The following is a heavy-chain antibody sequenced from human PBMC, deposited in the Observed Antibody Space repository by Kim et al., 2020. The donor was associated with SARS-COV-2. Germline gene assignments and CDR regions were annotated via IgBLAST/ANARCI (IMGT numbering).Heavy chain of an antibody. J-gene: IGHJ4*02. V-gene: IGHV4-34*01. Sequence: SETLSLTCAVYGGSFSGYYWSWIRQPPGKGLEWIGEINHSGSTNYNPSLKSRVTISVDTSKNQFSLKLSSVTAADTAVYYCASGVRGVPFDYWGQGTLVTVSS. CDR2: INHSGST. CDR1: GGSFSGYY. CDR3: ASGVRGVPFDY. D-gene: IGHD3-10*01.